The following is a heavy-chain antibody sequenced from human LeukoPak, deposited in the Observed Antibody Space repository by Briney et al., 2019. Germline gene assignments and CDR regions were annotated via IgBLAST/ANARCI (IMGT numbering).Heavy chain of an antibody. V-gene: IGHV4-59*01. CDR3: ARLYCSGGSCYFVY. Sequence: SETLSLTCTVSGGSISSYYWSWIRQPPRKGLEWIGYIYYSGSTNYNPSLKSRVTISVDTSKNQFSLKLSSVTAADTAVYYCARLYCSGGSCYFVYWGQGTLVTVSS. CDR2: IYYSGST. CDR1: GGSISSYY. J-gene: IGHJ4*02. D-gene: IGHD2-15*01.